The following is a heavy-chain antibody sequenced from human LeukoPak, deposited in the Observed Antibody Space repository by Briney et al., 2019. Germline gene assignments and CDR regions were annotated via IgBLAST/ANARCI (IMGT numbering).Heavy chain of an antibody. CDR3: AKDLSRSPDY. CDR2: IRSDGSNK. CDR1: GFTFSSYG. J-gene: IGHJ4*02. Sequence: GGSLRLSCVASGFTFSSYGMHWVRQAPGKGLEWVAFIRSDGSNKYYGDSVKGRFTISRDNSKNTLYLQMNSLRAEDTAVYYCAKDLSRSPDYWGQGTLVTVSS. V-gene: IGHV3-30*02. D-gene: IGHD6-13*01.